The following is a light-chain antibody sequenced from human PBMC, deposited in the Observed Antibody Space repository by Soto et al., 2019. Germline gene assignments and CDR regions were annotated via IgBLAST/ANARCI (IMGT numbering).Light chain of an antibody. J-gene: IGKJ3*01. V-gene: IGKV1-33*01. CDR3: QQYDNLPPFT. Sequence: DIQMTQPPSSLSASVGARVSITCQASQDIRTSLSWFQQKPGRAPKLLIYGASNLETGVPSRFRGSGSGRDFTFTISSLQPEDVATYYCQQYDNLPPFTFGPGTKVEIK. CDR1: QDIRTS. CDR2: GAS.